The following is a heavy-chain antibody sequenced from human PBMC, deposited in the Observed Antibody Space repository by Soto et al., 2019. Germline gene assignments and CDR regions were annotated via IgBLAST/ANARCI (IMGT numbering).Heavy chain of an antibody. D-gene: IGHD1-26*01. Sequence: PGESLKISCAASGFTFSSYAMSWVRQAPGKGLEWVSAISGSGGSTYYADSVKGRFTIPRDNSKNTLYLQMNSLRAEDTAVYYCAKDSGSYYEPTDYYYYGMDVWGQGTTVTVSS. V-gene: IGHV3-23*01. CDR3: AKDSGSYYEPTDYYYYGMDV. CDR1: GFTFSSYA. CDR2: ISGSGGST. J-gene: IGHJ6*02.